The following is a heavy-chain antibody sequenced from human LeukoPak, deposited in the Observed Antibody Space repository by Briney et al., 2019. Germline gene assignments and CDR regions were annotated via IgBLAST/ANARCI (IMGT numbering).Heavy chain of an antibody. CDR2: IYYSGST. Sequence: SETLSLTCTVSGGSISSYYWSWIRQPPGKGLEWIGYIYYSGSTNYNPSLKSRVTISVDTSKNQFSLKLSSVTAADTAVYYCARTTVAPGSYDAFDIWGQGTMVTVSS. V-gene: IGHV4-59*01. CDR1: GGSISSYY. J-gene: IGHJ3*02. CDR3: ARTTVAPGSYDAFDI. D-gene: IGHD4-23*01.